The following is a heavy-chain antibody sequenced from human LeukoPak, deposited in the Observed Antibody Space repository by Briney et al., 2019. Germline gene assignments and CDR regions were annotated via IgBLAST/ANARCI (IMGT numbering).Heavy chain of an antibody. D-gene: IGHD6-13*01. V-gene: IGHV4-59*01. CDR2: IFYSGRT. Sequence: SETLSLTCTVSGGSISSDHWNWIRQPPGKGLEWIGCIFYSGRTYYNPSLKSRVTISVDLSKGQFSLRLTSVTAADTAVYYCARDADSSSWYYFDDWGPGTLVTISA. CDR3: ARDADSSSWYYFDD. CDR1: GGSISSDH. J-gene: IGHJ4*02.